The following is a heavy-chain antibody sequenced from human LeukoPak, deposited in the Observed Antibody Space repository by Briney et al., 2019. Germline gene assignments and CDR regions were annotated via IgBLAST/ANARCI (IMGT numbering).Heavy chain of an antibody. D-gene: IGHD4-17*01. CDR2: INSDGSST. J-gene: IGHJ4*02. V-gene: IGHV3-74*01. CDR1: GFTFSSYW. CDR3: ARDQPDYGANY. Sequence: GASLRLSCAASGFTFSSYWMHWVRQAPGKGLVWVSRINSDGSSTSYADSVKGRFTISRDNAKNTLYLQMNSLRAEDTAVYYCARDQPDYGANYWGQGTLVTVSS.